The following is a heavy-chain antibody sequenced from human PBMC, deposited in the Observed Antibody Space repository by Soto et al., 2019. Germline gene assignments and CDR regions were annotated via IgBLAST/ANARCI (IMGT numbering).Heavy chain of an antibody. D-gene: IGHD2-2*02. CDR2: IYYSGST. V-gene: IGHV4-59*01. CDR3: ARDSLRYCSSTSCYRSLGYYYYGMDV. Sequence: SATLSLTCTVSGGSISSYYWSWIRPPPGKGLEWIGYIYYSGSTNYNPSLKSRVTISVDTSKNQFSLKLSSVTAADTAVYYCARDSLRYCSSTSCYRSLGYYYYGMDVWGQGTTVTVSS. J-gene: IGHJ6*02. CDR1: GGSISSYY.